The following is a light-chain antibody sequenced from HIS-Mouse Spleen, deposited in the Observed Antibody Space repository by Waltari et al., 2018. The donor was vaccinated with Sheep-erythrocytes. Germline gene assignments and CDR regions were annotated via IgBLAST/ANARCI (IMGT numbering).Light chain of an antibody. CDR2: DVS. V-gene: IGLV2-11*01. CDR1: SSDVGGYND. Sequence: QSALTQPRSVSGSPGQSVTISCTGTSSDVGGYNDVSGYQQHPGKAPKLMIYDVSNRPSRVPDRFSGSKSGNTASLTISGLQAEDEADYSCCSYAGSYNHVFATGTKVTVL. J-gene: IGLJ1*01. CDR3: CSYAGSYNHV.